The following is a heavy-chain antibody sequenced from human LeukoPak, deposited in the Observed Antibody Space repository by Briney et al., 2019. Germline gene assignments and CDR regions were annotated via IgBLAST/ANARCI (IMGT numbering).Heavy chain of an antibody. CDR1: GGSISSYY. CDR3: ARVYDFWSGYLFDY. Sequence: SSETLSLTCTVSGGSISSYYSSWIRQPPGKGLEWIGYIYYSGSTNYNPSLKSRVTISVDTSKNQFSLKLSSVTAADTAVYYCARVYDFWSGYLFDYWGQGTLVTVSS. CDR2: IYYSGST. V-gene: IGHV4-59*01. J-gene: IGHJ4*02. D-gene: IGHD3-3*01.